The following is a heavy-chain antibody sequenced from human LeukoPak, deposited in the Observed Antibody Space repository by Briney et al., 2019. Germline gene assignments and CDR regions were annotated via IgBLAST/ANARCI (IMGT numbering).Heavy chain of an antibody. CDR2: ISAYNGNT. Sequence: ASVKVSCKASGYTFTSYGISWVRQAPGQGLEWMGWISAYNGNTNYAQKLQGRVTMTTDTSTSTAYMELSSLRSEDTAVYYCATAGITMIVVVIDAFDIWGQGTMVTVSS. V-gene: IGHV1-18*01. D-gene: IGHD3-22*01. J-gene: IGHJ3*02. CDR1: GYTFTSYG. CDR3: ATAGITMIVVVIDAFDI.